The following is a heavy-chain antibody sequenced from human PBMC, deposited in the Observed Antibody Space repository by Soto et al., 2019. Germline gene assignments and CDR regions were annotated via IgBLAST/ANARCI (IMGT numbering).Heavy chain of an antibody. V-gene: IGHV4-30-4*01. CDR1: GGSISSGDFY. CDR3: ATRTNYDYVWGSPRGAFDI. D-gene: IGHD3-16*01. Sequence: SETLSLTCTVSGGSISSGDFYWSWIRQPPGKGLEWIGYIYYSGSTYYNPSLKSRVTISVDTSKNQFSLKLSSVTAADTAVYYCATRTNYDYVWGSPRGAFDIWGQGTMVTV. CDR2: IYYSGST. J-gene: IGHJ3*02.